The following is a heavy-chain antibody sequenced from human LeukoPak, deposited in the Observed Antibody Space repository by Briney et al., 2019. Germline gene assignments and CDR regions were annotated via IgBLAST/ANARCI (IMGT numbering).Heavy chain of an antibody. V-gene: IGHV4-34*01. CDR2: IHHSGST. D-gene: IGHD3-9*01. J-gene: IGHJ5*02. CDR3: ARGRDFLTGDFDHWFDP. CDR1: GGSFNGYY. Sequence: SETLSLTCAVYGGSFNGYYWSWIRQPPGKGLEWIGEIHHSGSTNYNPSLKSRVNISVDTSKNQFSLKLSSLTAADTAVYYCARGRDFLTGDFDHWFDPWGQGTLVTVSS.